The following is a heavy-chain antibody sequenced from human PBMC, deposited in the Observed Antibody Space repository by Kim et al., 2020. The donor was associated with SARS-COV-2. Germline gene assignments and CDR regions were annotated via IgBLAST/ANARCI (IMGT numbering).Heavy chain of an antibody. D-gene: IGHD3-3*01. CDR1: GYTFTSYA. V-gene: IGHV7-4-1*02. Sequence: ASVKVSCKASGYTFTSYAMNWVRQAPGQGLEWMGWINTNTGNPTYAQGFTGRFVFSLDTSVSTAYLQISSLKAEDTAVYYCARDLRVYDWNYYYYGMDVWGQGTTVTVSS. CDR2: INTNTGNP. J-gene: IGHJ6*02. CDR3: ARDLRVYDWNYYYYGMDV.